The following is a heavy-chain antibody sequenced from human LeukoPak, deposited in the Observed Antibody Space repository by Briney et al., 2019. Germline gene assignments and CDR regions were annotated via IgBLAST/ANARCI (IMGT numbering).Heavy chain of an antibody. D-gene: IGHD3-3*01. V-gene: IGHV3-66*04. J-gene: IGHJ4*02. Sequence: GGSLGLSCAASGFTVGSNYMSWVRQAPGKRLEWVSVIYSGGDTYYADSVKGRFTISRDNSKNTLYLQMNRLRAEDTAVYYCARPITSQGYNYWGQGTLVTVSS. CDR1: GFTVGSNY. CDR3: ARPITSQGYNY. CDR2: IYSGGDT.